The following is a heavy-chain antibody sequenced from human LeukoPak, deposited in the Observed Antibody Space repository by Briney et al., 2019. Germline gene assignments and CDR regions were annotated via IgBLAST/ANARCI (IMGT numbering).Heavy chain of an antibody. CDR1: GFTFSSYW. V-gene: IGHV3-30-3*01. J-gene: IGHJ4*02. Sequence: PGGSLRLSCAASGFTFSSYWMSWVRQAPGKGLEWVAVISYDGSNKYYADSVKGRFTISRDNSKNTLYLQMNSLRAEDTAVYYCARGGGLLSAFDYWGQGTLVTVSS. CDR3: ARGGGLLSAFDY. D-gene: IGHD3-16*01. CDR2: ISYDGSNK.